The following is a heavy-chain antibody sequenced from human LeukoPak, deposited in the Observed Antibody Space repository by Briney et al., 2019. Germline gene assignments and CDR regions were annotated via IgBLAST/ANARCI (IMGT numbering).Heavy chain of an antibody. D-gene: IGHD4-17*01. CDR1: GYTFTSYY. J-gene: IGHJ4*02. Sequence: GASVKVSCKASGYTFTSYYMHWVRQAPGQGLEWMGIINPSGGSTSYAQKFQGRVTMTRDTSTSTVYMELSSLRSEDTAVYYCAGATTVTSYGGGYDIDYWGQGTLVTVSS. V-gene: IGHV1-46*01. CDR3: AGATTVTSYGGGYDIDY. CDR2: INPSGGST.